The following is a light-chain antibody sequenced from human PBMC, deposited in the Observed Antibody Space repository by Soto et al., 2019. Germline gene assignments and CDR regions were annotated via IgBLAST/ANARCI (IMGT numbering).Light chain of an antibody. CDR2: GAS. Sequence: EIVLTQSPGALSLSPGERATLSCRASQTVSDNYLAWYQQKPGQAPRLLIYGASTRATGIPDRFSGSGSGTDFPLTISRLEPEDFAVYYCQQYGGSPRVSFGGGTQVEIK. J-gene: IGKJ4*01. CDR1: QTVSDNY. V-gene: IGKV3-20*01. CDR3: QQYGGSPRVS.